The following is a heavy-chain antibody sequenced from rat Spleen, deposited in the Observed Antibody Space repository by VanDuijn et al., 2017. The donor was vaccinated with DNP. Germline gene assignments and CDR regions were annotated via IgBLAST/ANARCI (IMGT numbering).Heavy chain of an antibody. CDR2: INYSGST. D-gene: IGHD1-9*01. V-gene: IGHV3-1*01. CDR3: ARGVSSYYGYNSYWYFDF. J-gene: IGHJ1*01. Sequence: EVQLQESGSGLVKPSQSLSLTCSVTGYSITSHYWGWIRKFPGNKMEWIGYINYSGSTGYNPSLKSRISITRDTSKNQFFLQLNSVTTEDTATYYCARGVSSYYGYNSYWYFDFWGPGTMVTVSS. CDR1: GYSITSHY.